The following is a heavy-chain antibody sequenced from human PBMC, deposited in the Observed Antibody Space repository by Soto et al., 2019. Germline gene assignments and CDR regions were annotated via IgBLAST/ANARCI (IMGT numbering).Heavy chain of an antibody. CDR3: ERDVLVISAH. D-gene: IGHD6-13*01. J-gene: IGHJ4*02. CDR1: GFTFSSHW. V-gene: IGHV3-74*01. CDR2: IKTDGSII. Sequence: XEALTLSSEAPGFTFSSHWMHWVRQAPGKGLMWVARIKTDGSIISYADSVKGRFTISRDNAKNTLYLQMNSLRVEDTAMYYCERDVLVISAHWGRGTLVTVSS.